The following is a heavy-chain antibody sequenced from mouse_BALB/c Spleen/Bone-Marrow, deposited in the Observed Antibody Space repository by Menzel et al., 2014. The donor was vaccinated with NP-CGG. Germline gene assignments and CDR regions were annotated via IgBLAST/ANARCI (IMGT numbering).Heavy chain of an antibody. CDR1: GFTFSNYA. V-gene: IGHV5-9-3*01. CDR2: VSSGGSFT. D-gene: IGHD1-3*01. CDR3: ARHGDNYVFDY. Sequence: EVQGVESGGGLVSPGGSLKLSCAASGFTFSNYAMSWVRQTPEKRLEWVATVSSGGSFTYYPDGVKGRFTISRDSAKNTLYLQMSSLRSEDTAMYYCARHGDNYVFDYWGQGTTLTVSS. J-gene: IGHJ2*01.